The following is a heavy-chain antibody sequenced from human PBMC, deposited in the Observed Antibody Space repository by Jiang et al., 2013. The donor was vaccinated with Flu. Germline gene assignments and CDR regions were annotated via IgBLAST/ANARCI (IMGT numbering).Heavy chain of an antibody. CDR2: ISLYNGYT. Sequence: EVKKPGASVKVSCKASGYTFSSHGINWVRQAPGQGLEWMGWISLYNGYTNYAQRLQDRLTLTTDTSTSTAYMELRSLRSDDTAVYYCARVSGGAPVYYFDYWGQGALVTVSS. J-gene: IGHJ4*02. V-gene: IGHV1-18*01. D-gene: IGHD2-8*02. CDR3: ARVSGGAPVYYFDY. CDR1: GYTFSSHG.